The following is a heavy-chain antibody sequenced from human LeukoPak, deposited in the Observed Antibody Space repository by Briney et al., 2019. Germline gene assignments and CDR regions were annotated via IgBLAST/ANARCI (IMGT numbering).Heavy chain of an antibody. CDR1: DDSITMYY. J-gene: IGHJ6*03. Sequence: SETLSLTCSVSDDSITMYYWTWIRQPPGKGLEWIGYVDHPGSTNFNPSLNGRVSISRDTTKNLFSLRLRSVTAADTAVYFCARGRVSSSTWYSTYYYYFYMDVWGKGTTVTVSS. CDR2: VDHPGST. D-gene: IGHD1-1*01. V-gene: IGHV4-59*01. CDR3: ARGRVSSSTWYSTYYYYFYMDV.